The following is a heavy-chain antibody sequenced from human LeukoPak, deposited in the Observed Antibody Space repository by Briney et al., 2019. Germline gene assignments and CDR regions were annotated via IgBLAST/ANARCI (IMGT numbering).Heavy chain of an antibody. Sequence: GGSLRLSCAAAGFTFSSYAMSWVRQAPGKGLEWVSAISGGGDSTYYADSVKGRFTISRDNSKSTLYLQMNSLRAEDTAVYYCARALYSSGWYNDGYWGQGTLVTVSS. CDR3: ARALYSSGWYNDGY. D-gene: IGHD6-19*01. V-gene: IGHV3-23*01. CDR1: GFTFSSYA. J-gene: IGHJ4*02. CDR2: ISGGGDST.